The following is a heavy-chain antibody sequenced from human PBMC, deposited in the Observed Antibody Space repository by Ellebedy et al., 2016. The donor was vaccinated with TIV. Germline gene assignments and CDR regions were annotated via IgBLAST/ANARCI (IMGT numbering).Heavy chain of an antibody. J-gene: IGHJ4*02. Sequence: GGSLRLXXAASGFTVSSNYMSWVRQAPGKGLEWVSVIYSGGSTFDTDSVKGRFSIYRDNSKNTLYLQMNSLKAEDTAVYYCARGRYSDDWGQGTLVTISS. D-gene: IGHD2-15*01. CDR3: ARGRYSDD. V-gene: IGHV3-53*01. CDR2: IYSGGST. CDR1: GFTVSSNY.